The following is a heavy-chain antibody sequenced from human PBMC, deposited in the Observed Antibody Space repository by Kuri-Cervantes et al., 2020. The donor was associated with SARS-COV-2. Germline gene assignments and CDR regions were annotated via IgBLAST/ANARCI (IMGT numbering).Heavy chain of an antibody. CDR2: IYHSVST. J-gene: IGHJ6*03. Sequence: SETLSLTCAVSGYSISSGYYWGWIRQPPGKGLEWIGSIYHSVSTYYNPSLKSRVTISVDTSKNQFSLKLSSVTAADTAVYYCARDLWGSPGYMDVWGKGTTVTVSS. D-gene: IGHD3-16*01. CDR3: ARDLWGSPGYMDV. V-gene: IGHV4-38-2*02. CDR1: GYSISSGYY.